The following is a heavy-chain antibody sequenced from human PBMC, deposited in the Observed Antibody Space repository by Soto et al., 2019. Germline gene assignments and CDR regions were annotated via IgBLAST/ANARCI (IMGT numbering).Heavy chain of an antibody. Sequence: SVKVSCKASGGTFSSYAISWVRQAPGQGFEWMGGIIPIFGTANYAQKFQGRVTITADKSTSTAYMELSSLRSEDTAVYYCAEDSSGYYYDYWGQGTLVTVSS. CDR2: IIPIFGTA. V-gene: IGHV1-69*06. D-gene: IGHD3-22*01. J-gene: IGHJ4*02. CDR3: AEDSSGYYYDY. CDR1: GGTFSSYA.